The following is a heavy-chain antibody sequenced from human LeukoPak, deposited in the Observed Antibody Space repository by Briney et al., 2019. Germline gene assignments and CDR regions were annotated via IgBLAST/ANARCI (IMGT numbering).Heavy chain of an antibody. V-gene: IGHV3-7*01. CDR3: AREDYGDYFDY. Sequence: GGSLRLSCAASGFTFSSYWMSWVRQAPGKGLEWVANIKQDGSEKYYVDSVKGRFTISRDNAKNSLYLQTNSLRAEDTAVYYCAREDYGDYFDYWGQGTLVTVSS. J-gene: IGHJ4*02. CDR2: IKQDGSEK. D-gene: IGHD4-17*01. CDR1: GFTFSSYW.